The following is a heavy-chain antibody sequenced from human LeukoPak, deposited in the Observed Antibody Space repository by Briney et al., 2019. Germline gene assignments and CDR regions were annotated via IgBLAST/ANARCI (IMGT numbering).Heavy chain of an antibody. D-gene: IGHD3-10*01. CDR3: ARINYYGSGSYHTFFDY. J-gene: IGHJ4*02. CDR2: IYHSGST. Sequence: MPSQTLSLTCAVSGGSISSSNWWSWVRQPPGKGLEWSGEIYHSGSTNYNPSLKSRVTISVDKSKNQFSLKLSSVTAADTAVYYCARINYYGSGSYHTFFDYWGQGTLVTVSS. V-gene: IGHV4-4*02. CDR1: GGSISSSNW.